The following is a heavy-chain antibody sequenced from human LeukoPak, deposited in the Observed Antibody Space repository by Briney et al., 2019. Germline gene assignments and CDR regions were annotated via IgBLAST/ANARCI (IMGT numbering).Heavy chain of an antibody. Sequence: GGSLRLSCTASGFTVSSNYMSWVRQAPGPGLELVSVIYSGGSTYYADSVKGRFTISRHNSKNSLYLQMNSLRAEDTAVYYCAGPGDTDAFDIWGQGTMVTVSS. J-gene: IGHJ3*02. CDR2: IYSGGST. CDR1: GFTVSSNY. V-gene: IGHV3-53*04. CDR3: AGPGDTDAFDI. D-gene: IGHD7-27*01.